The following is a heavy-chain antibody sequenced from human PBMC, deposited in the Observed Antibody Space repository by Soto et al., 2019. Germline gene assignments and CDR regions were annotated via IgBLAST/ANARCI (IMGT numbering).Heavy chain of an antibody. CDR3: ARLNGGYYYYMDV. CDR1: GGSISSYY. Sequence: SETLSLTCTVSGGSISSYYWSWIRQPPGKGLEWIGYIYYSGSTNYNPSLKSRVTISVDTSKNQFSLKLSSVTAADTAVYYCARLNGGYYYYMDVWGKGTTVTVS. J-gene: IGHJ6*03. V-gene: IGHV4-59*08. CDR2: IYYSGST.